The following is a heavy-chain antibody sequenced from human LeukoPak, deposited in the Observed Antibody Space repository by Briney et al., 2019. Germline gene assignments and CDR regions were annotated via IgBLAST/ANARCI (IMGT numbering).Heavy chain of an antibody. J-gene: IGHJ5*02. D-gene: IGHD2-2*02. CDR2: INPSGGST. CDR3: ARDYWEGTLPATAIGLSYNWFDP. CDR1: GYTFTSYY. V-gene: IGHV1-46*01. Sequence: ASVKVSCKASGYTFTSYYMHWVRQAPGQGLEWMGIINPSGGSTSYAQKFQGRVTMTRDTSTSTVYMELSSLRSEDTAVYYCARDYWEGTLPATAIGLSYNWFDPWGQGTLVTVSS.